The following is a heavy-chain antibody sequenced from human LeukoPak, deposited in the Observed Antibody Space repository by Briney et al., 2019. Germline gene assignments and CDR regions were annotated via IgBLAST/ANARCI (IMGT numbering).Heavy chain of an antibody. CDR3: ASAKDGYSSYDY. CDR1: GGSFSGYY. D-gene: IGHD5-24*01. CDR2: IRIEAKSYVT. Sequence: TSETLSLTCAVYGGSFSGYYWSWLRQASGEGLEWVGRIRIEAKSYVTAYAASVKGRFTISRDDSMTTAYLQMNSLKTEDTAVYYCASAKDGYSSYDYWGQGTLVTVSS. J-gene: IGHJ4*02. V-gene: IGHV3-73*01.